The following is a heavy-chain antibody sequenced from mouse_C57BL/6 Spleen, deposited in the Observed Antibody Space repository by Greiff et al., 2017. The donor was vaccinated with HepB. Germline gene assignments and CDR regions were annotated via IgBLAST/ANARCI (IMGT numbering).Heavy chain of an antibody. CDR3: ARSGLLWLREKGLGFAY. CDR1: GYTFTSYW. Sequence: QVQLQQSGTELVKPGASVKLSCKASGYTFTSYWMHWVKQRPGQGLEWIGNINPSNGGTNYNEKFKSKATLTVDKSSSTAYMQLSSLTSEDSAVYYCARSGLLWLREKGLGFAYWGQGTLVTVSA. CDR2: INPSNGGT. D-gene: IGHD2-2*01. J-gene: IGHJ3*01. V-gene: IGHV1-53*01.